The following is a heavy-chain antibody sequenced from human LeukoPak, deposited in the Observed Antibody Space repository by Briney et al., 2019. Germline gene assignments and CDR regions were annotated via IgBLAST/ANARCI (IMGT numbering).Heavy chain of an antibody. Sequence: QPGGSLRLSCAASGFPVSSNYMSWVRQAPGKGLEWVSVIYRDDTTYYADSVKGRFTIFRDNSKNTLYLQMNGLRDDDTAVYYCARAPYGVGYTAERDYWGQGTLVTVSS. J-gene: IGHJ4*02. CDR3: ARAPYGVGYTAERDY. D-gene: IGHD3-16*02. CDR2: IYRDDTT. V-gene: IGHV3-53*01. CDR1: GFPVSSNY.